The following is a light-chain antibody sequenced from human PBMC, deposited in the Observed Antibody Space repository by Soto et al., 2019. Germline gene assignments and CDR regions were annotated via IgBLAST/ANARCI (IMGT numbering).Light chain of an antibody. CDR1: QCIGTR. Sequence: ESELPQAPCTLSAVIVDRAKERRVASQCIGTRLAWYQKPPGKAPKLLIYKASTLQTGVPSRFSGSGPGTEVTLTISCLQPDDFATYYCQHYNSYSEAFGQGTKVDIK. CDR3: QHYNSYSEA. J-gene: IGKJ1*01. CDR2: KAS. V-gene: IGKV1-5*03.